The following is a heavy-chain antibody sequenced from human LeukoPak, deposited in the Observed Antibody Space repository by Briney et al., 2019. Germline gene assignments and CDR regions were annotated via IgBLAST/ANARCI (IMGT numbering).Heavy chain of an antibody. D-gene: IGHD3-16*02. CDR1: GGSIITSSYY. CDR2: FYYSGNT. Sequence: SETLSLTCTVSGGSIITSSYYWGWIRQPPGKGLEWIGSFYYSGNTYYNPSLKSRVTISVDTSKNQFSLNLSSVTAADTAVYYCARHGPSSYTWFDPWGQGTLVTVSS. V-gene: IGHV4-39*01. J-gene: IGHJ5*02. CDR3: ARHGPSSYTWFDP.